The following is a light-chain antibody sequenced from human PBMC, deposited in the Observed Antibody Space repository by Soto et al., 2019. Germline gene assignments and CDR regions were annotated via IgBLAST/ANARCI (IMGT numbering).Light chain of an antibody. CDR2: SLS. V-gene: IGKV2-40*01. CDR1: QSLLDADNGNAY. Sequence: DLVMTQTPLSLPVSPGEPASISCRSSQSLLDADNGNAYLDWFQQRPGQSPQLLIHSLSSRASGVPDRFSSSGSGTDFTLKISRVEAEDVGVYYCMQRKEFPWTFGQGTRVDIK. J-gene: IGKJ1*01. CDR3: MQRKEFPWT.